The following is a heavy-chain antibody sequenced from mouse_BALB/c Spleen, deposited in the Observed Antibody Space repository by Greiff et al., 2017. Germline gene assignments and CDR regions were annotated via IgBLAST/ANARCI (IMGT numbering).Heavy chain of an antibody. CDR2: IWGDGST. Sequence: VMLVESGPGLVAPSQSLSITCTVSGFSLTGYGVNWVRQPPGKGLEWLGMIWGDGSTDYNSALKSRLSISKDNSKSQVFLKMNSLQTDDTARYYCARDDGSSHWYFDVWGAGTTVTVSA. V-gene: IGHV2-6-7*01. J-gene: IGHJ1*01. D-gene: IGHD1-1*01. CDR1: GFSLTGYG. CDR3: ARDDGSSHWYFDV.